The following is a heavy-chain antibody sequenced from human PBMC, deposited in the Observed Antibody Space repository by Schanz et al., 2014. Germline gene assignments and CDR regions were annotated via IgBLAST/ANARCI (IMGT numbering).Heavy chain of an antibody. J-gene: IGHJ4*02. CDR1: GFVFGDYY. D-gene: IGHD3-3*01. Sequence: VQLLESGGTLVRPGGSLRLSCAASGFVFGDYYMTWIRQAPGKGLEWLSYISDSGTYTNYADSVKGRFTMSRDNAKNSVFLQMNSLRAEDTAVYYCVRDSFFAFDYWGQGTLVTVSS. V-gene: IGHV3-11*06. CDR2: ISDSGTYT. CDR3: VRDSFFAFDY.